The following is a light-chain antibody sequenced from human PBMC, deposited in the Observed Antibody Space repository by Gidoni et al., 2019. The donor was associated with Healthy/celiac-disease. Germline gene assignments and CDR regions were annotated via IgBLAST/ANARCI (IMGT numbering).Light chain of an antibody. CDR1: QSLLHSNGYNY. J-gene: IGKJ1*01. Sequence: DIVMTQSPLSLPVTPGEPASISCRSSQSLLHSNGYNYLDVYLQKPGQSPQLLIYLGSNRASGVPDRFSGSGSGTDFTLKISRVEAEDVGVYYCMQALQTQWTFGQXTKVEIK. V-gene: IGKV2-28*01. CDR3: MQALQTQWT. CDR2: LGS.